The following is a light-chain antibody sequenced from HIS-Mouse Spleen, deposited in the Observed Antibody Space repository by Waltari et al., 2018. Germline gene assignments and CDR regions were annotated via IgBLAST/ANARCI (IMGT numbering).Light chain of an antibody. Sequence: DIQLTQSPSFLSASVGDRVTITCRASQDISSYLAWYQQKPGKAPKLLIYAASTLQMGVPSRFSGSGSGTEFTLTISSLQPEDFATYYCQQLNSYPQETFGGGTKVEIK. CDR2: AAS. J-gene: IGKJ4*01. CDR3: QQLNSYPQET. CDR1: QDISSY. V-gene: IGKV1-9*01.